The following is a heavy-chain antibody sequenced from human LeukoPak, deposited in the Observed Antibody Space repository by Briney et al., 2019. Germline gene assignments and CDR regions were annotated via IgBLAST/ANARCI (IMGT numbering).Heavy chain of an antibody. D-gene: IGHD3-22*01. CDR3: AKDDYYDTSGYRD. CDR2: IKQDGSEK. CDR1: GFTFSSYW. V-gene: IGHV3-7*01. Sequence: PGGSLRLSCAASGFTFSSYWMSWVRQAPGKGLEWVANIKQDGSEKYYADSVKGRFTISRDNSKNTLYLQMNSLRAEDTAVYYCAKDDYYDTSGYRDWGQGTLVTVSS. J-gene: IGHJ4*02.